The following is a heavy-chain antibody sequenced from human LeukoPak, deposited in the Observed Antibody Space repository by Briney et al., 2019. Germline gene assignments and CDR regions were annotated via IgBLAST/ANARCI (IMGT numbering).Heavy chain of an antibody. D-gene: IGHD3-3*01. V-gene: IGHV1-24*01. CDR2: FDPEDGET. CDR1: GYTLTELS. CDR3: ATWNDFWSGYLDY. J-gene: IGHJ4*02. Sequence: GASVKVSFKVSGYTLTELSMHWVRQAPGKGLEWMGGFDPEDGETIYAQKFQGGVTMTEDTSTDTAYMELSSLRSEDTAVYYCATWNDFWSGYLDYWGQGTLVTVSS.